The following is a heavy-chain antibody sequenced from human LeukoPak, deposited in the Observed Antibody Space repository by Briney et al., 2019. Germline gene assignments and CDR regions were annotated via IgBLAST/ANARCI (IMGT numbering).Heavy chain of an antibody. CDR1: GGSISSYY. CDR3: AREVGYCSGGSCYSYFDY. V-gene: IGHV4-59*01. CDR2: IYYSGST. J-gene: IGHJ4*02. Sequence: NPSETLSLTCTVSGGSISSYYWSWIRQPPGKGLEWIGYIYYSGSTNYNASLTNRVTISVDTSKNQFSLKLSSVTAADTAVYYCAREVGYCSGGSCYSYFDYWGRGTLVTVSS. D-gene: IGHD2-15*01.